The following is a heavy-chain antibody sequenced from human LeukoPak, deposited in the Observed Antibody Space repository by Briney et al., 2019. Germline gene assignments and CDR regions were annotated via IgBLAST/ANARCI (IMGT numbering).Heavy chain of an antibody. Sequence: GSLRLSCAASGFTFSSYAMSWVRQPPGKGLEWIGSIYHSGSTYYNASLKSRVTISVDTSKNQFSLKLSSVTAADTAVYYCARDCRSGTRYFDLWGRGTLVTVSS. CDR1: GFTFSSYA. D-gene: IGHD1/OR15-1a*01. J-gene: IGHJ2*01. CDR3: ARDCRSGTRYFDL. CDR2: IYHSGST. V-gene: IGHV4-38-2*02.